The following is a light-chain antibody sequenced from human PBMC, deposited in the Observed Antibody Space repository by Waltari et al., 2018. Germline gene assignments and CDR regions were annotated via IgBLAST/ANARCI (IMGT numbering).Light chain of an antibody. Sequence: EIVMTQSPATLSVSPGERATLSCRASQSVSSSLAWYQQKPGRAPRLLIYGASTRATGIPARFSGSVSGTEFTLTINSLQSEDSAVYYCQQYKNWPPMYTFGQGTKLEIK. CDR3: QQYKNWPPMYT. J-gene: IGKJ2*01. V-gene: IGKV3-15*01. CDR1: QSVSSS. CDR2: GAS.